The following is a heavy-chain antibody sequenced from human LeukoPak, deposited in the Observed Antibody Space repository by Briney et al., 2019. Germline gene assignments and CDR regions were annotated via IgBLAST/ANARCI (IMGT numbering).Heavy chain of an antibody. J-gene: IGHJ4*02. V-gene: IGHV3-23*01. CDR1: GFTFSSYN. CDR3: AKDDAWLRFGE. D-gene: IGHD3-10*01. CDR2: ISPSGDIT. Sequence: PGGSLRLSCVASGFTFSSYNMNWVRQAPGKGLEWVSGISPSGDITYYADSVKGRFTISRDNSKNTLYLEVNSLTAEDTAVYYCAKDDAWLRFGEWSQGTLVTVSS.